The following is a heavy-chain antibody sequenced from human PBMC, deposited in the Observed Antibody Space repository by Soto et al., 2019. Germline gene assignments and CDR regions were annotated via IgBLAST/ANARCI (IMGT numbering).Heavy chain of an antibody. V-gene: IGHV5-51*01. J-gene: IGHJ4*02. Sequence: PGESLKISCKGSGYSFTSYWIGWVRQMSGKGLEWMGIIYPGDSDTRYSPSFQGQVTISADKSISTAYLQWSSLKASDTAMYYCARPVHCTNGVCSYFDYWGQGTLVTVSS. D-gene: IGHD2-8*01. CDR3: ARPVHCTNGVCSYFDY. CDR1: GYSFTSYW. CDR2: IYPGDSDT.